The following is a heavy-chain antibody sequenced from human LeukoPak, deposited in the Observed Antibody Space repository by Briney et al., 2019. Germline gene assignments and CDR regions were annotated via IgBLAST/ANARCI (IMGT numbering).Heavy chain of an antibody. CDR2: INHSGST. D-gene: IGHD6-13*01. Sequence: SETLSLTCAVYGGSFSGYYWSWIRQPPGKGLEWIGEINHSGSTNYNPSLKSRVTISVDTSKNQFSLKLSSVTAADTAVYYCARHLRAFSIAAAGFDYWGQGTLATVSS. CDR3: ARHLRAFSIAAAGFDY. V-gene: IGHV4-34*01. J-gene: IGHJ4*02. CDR1: GGSFSGYY.